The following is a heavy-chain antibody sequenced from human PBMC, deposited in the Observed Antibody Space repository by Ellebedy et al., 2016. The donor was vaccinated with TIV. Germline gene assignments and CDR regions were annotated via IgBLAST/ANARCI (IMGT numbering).Heavy chain of an antibody. D-gene: IGHD2-2*01. CDR2: ISYDGSNK. Sequence: GGSLRLSXAASGFTFSSYAMHWVRQAPGKGLEWVAVISYDGSNKYYADSVKGRFTISRDNSKNTLYLQMNSLRAEDTAVYYCALAHCSSTSCYGRYYYYGMDVWGQGTTVTVSS. V-gene: IGHV3-30*04. CDR3: ALAHCSSTSCYGRYYYYGMDV. J-gene: IGHJ6*02. CDR1: GFTFSSYA.